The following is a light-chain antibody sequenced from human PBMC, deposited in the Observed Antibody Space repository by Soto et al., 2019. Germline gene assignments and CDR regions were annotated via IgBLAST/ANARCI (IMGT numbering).Light chain of an antibody. CDR1: QSVSSY. CDR3: QQRSNWPPS. Sequence: EIVLTQCPATLSLSPGERATLYCRASQSVSSYLAWYQQKPGQAPRLLIYDASNRSTGIPARFSGSGSGTDFTLTISSLEPEDFAVYYCQQRSNWPPSFGGGTKVEIK. V-gene: IGKV3-11*01. CDR2: DAS. J-gene: IGKJ4*01.